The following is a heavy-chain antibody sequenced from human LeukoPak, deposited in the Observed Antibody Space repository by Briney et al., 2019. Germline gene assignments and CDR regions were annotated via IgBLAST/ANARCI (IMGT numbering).Heavy chain of an antibody. J-gene: IGHJ4*02. D-gene: IGHD3-22*01. CDR1: GYTFTSYG. V-gene: IGHV1-69*05. Sequence: SVKVSCKASGYTFTSYGISWVRQAPGQGLEWMGGIIPIFGTAKCAQKFQGRVTITTDESTSTAYMELSSLRSEDTAVYYCARSSYYDSSGYYLFDYWGQGTLVTVSS. CDR2: IIPIFGTA. CDR3: ARSSYYDSSGYYLFDY.